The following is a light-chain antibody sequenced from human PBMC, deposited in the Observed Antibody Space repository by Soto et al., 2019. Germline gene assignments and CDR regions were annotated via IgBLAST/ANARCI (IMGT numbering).Light chain of an antibody. CDR3: QQYGTSPRT. J-gene: IGKJ1*01. CDR2: GAS. V-gene: IGKV3-20*01. Sequence: IVLTQSQGTVSLSQLERATLFCRASQSVGSSYLAWDPSTPGQAPRILSDGASSRATGIADRLRGSGSGTDFTSTSRRLEPEDFAVYYCQQYGTSPRTFGQGTKVDIK. CDR1: QSVGSSY.